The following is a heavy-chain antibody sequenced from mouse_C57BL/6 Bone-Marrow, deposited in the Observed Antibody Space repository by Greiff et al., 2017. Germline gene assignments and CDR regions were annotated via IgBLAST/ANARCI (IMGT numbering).Heavy chain of an antibody. CDR3: AIYDYAWFAY. CDR1: GYTFTDYY. Sequence: EVQLQQSGPELVKPGASVKISCKASGYTFTDYYMNWVKQSHGQSLEWIGDINPNNGGTSYNQKFKGKATLTVDKSSSTAYMELRSLTSEDSAVYYCAIYDYAWFAYWGQGTLVTVSA. J-gene: IGHJ3*01. D-gene: IGHD2-4*01. CDR2: INPNNGGT. V-gene: IGHV1-26*01.